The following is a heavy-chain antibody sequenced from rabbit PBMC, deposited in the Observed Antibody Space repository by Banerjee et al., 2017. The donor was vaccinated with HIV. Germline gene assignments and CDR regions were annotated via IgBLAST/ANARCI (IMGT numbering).Heavy chain of an antibody. Sequence: QEQLEESGGGLVQPEGSLTLTCTASGFSFSNKYVMCWVRQAPGKGLEWIACINTSSGNTVYATWAKGRFTISKASSTTVTLQMTSLTAADTATYLCARDLAGAIGWNFNLWGQGTLVTVS. J-gene: IGHJ4*01. V-gene: IGHV1S45*01. CDR3: ARDLAGAIGWNFNL. D-gene: IGHD4-1*01. CDR1: GFSFSNKYV. CDR2: INTSSGNT.